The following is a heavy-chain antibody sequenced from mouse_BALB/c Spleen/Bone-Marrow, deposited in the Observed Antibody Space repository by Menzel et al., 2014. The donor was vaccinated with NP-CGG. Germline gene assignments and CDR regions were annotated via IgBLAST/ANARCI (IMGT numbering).Heavy chain of an antibody. CDR3: ARSRYDGTYWYFDV. V-gene: IGHV1-67*01. CDR2: ISTYSGNT. Sequence: MHWVKQSHAKSLEWIGVISTYSGNTNYNQKFKGKATMTVDKSSSTAYMQLKSLTSEDSAVYYCARSRYDGTYWYFDVWGAGTTVTVSS. D-gene: IGHD2-14*01. J-gene: IGHJ1*01.